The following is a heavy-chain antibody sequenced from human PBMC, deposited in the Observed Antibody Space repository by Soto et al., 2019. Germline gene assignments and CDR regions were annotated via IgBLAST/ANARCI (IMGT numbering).Heavy chain of an antibody. Sequence: PGESLKISCKCSGYSFTSYWISWVRQMPGKGLEWMGRIDPSDSYTNYSPSFQGHVTISADKSISTAYLQWSSLKASDTAMYYCARHPPSSSSWGVDIWGQGTMVTVSS. J-gene: IGHJ3*02. CDR1: GYSFTSYW. CDR3: ARHPPSSSSWGVDI. D-gene: IGHD6-13*01. CDR2: IDPSDSYT. V-gene: IGHV5-10-1*01.